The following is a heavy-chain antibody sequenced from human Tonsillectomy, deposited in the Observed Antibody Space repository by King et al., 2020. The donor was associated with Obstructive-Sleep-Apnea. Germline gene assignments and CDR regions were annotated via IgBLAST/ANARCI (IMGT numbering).Heavy chain of an antibody. J-gene: IGHJ4*02. D-gene: IGHD3-10*01. CDR1: GFTFSSYA. Sequence: QLVQSGGGLGQPGGSLRLSCAASGFTFSSYAMSWVRQAPGKGLEWVSVISDNGGGTYYADSVKGRFTISRDNSKNPLYLQMNSLRAEDTAVYYCAKDLFARWFGALFDYWGQGTLVTVSS. V-gene: IGHV3-23*04. CDR2: ISDNGGGT. CDR3: AKDLFARWFGALFDY.